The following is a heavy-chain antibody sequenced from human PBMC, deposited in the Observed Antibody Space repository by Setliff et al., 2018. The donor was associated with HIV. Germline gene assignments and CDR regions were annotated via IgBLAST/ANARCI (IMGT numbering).Heavy chain of an antibody. CDR3: ARGGSPWVRGVKEGYFDY. Sequence: ASVKVSCKASGYTFTSYYMHWVRQAPGRGLEWMGIINPSGGSTSNAQKFQGRITLPRDTSTNTVYMELRGLRSEDTAVYYCARGGSPWVRGVKEGYFDYWGQGTLVTVSS. D-gene: IGHD3-10*01. CDR1: GYTFTSYY. CDR2: INPSGGST. J-gene: IGHJ4*02. V-gene: IGHV1-46*01.